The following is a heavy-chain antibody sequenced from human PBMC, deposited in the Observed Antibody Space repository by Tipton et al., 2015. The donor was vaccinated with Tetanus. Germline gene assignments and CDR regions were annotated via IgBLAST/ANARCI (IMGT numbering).Heavy chain of an antibody. CDR2: IYSYNGNT. Sequence: TLSLTCSVSGYSITRGSYYWSWIRQPPGKGLEWVGSIYSYNGNTFQNPSLKSRVTMSLDTTKNQFFLKVRSVTAADTATYYCARGPSYSGAWYHYWGQGAMVTVSP. CDR1: GYSITRGSYY. CDR3: ARGPSYSGAWYHY. V-gene: IGHV4-39*07. J-gene: IGHJ4*02. D-gene: IGHD6-19*01.